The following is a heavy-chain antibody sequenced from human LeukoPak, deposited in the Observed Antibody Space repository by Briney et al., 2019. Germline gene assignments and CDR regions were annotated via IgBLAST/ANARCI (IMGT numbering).Heavy chain of an antibody. Sequence: SETLSLTCTVSGYSISIGYYWGWSRPPPGKGLEWTGNSYHSGSTYYNPSLKGRVTISVHTSKNQYSLKLSSVPAADTAVYYCASGPRDYLDYWGQGTQVTVSS. V-gene: IGHV4-38-2*02. CDR1: GYSISIGYY. CDR2: SYHSGST. J-gene: IGHJ4*02. CDR3: ASGPRDYLDY.